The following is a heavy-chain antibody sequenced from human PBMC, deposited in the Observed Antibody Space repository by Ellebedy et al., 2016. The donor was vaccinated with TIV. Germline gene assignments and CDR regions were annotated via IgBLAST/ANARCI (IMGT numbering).Heavy chain of an antibody. V-gene: IGHV4-4*02. J-gene: IGHJ4*02. CDR2: IYHLGTT. D-gene: IGHD1-26*01. CDR1: GASISTTQW. CDR3: ARVSDDEKWARYFDF. Sequence: MPSETLSLTCAVSGASISTTQWWSWVRQSPGTGLEWIGEIYHLGTTNYNPSLWSRVSFSVDKSQNQFSLNLRSVTAADTAVYYCARVSDDEKWARYFDFWGQGILVTVSS.